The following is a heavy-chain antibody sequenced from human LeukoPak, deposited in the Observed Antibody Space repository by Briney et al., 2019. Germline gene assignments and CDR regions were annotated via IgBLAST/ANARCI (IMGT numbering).Heavy chain of an antibody. J-gene: IGHJ6*02. CDR1: GFTLSDYN. CDR3: ARILVVPAANYYYSYGMDV. CDR2: ISSSATYI. Sequence: GGSLRLSCAASGFTLSDYNMNWVRQAPGKGLEWVSSISSSATYIYYADSVKGRFTISRDNAKTSLSLQMNSLRAEDTAVYYCARILVVPAANYYYSYGMDVWGQGTTVTVSS. V-gene: IGHV3-21*06. D-gene: IGHD2-2*01.